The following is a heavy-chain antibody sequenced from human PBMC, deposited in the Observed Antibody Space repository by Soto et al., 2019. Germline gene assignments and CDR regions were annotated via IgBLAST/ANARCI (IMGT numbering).Heavy chain of an antibody. CDR2: ISGGGFST. Sequence: EVQLLESGGGLVQPGGSLRLSCAASGFTFSSYAMSWVRQAPGKGLQWVSGISGGGFSTYYADSVKGRFTISRDNSKNTLYLQMNSLRAEDTAVYYCAQEGPWCEYDYWGQGILVTVSS. D-gene: IGHD2-15*01. CDR1: GFTFSSYA. V-gene: IGHV3-23*01. CDR3: AQEGPWCEYDY. J-gene: IGHJ4*02.